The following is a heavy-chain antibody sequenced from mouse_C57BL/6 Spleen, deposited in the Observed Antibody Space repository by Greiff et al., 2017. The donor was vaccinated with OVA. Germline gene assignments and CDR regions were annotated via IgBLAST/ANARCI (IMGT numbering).Heavy chain of an antibody. J-gene: IGHJ3*01. CDR2: IYPGDGDT. Sequence: VKLQESGAELVKPGASVKISCKASGYAFSSYWLNWVKQRPGKGLEWIGQIYPGDGDTNYNGKFKGKATMTAYKSSSTAYMQLSSLTSEDYAVYICAIWDYASAYWGQGTLVTVSA. V-gene: IGHV1-80*01. D-gene: IGHD2-4*01. CDR1: GYAFSSYW. CDR3: AIWDYASAY.